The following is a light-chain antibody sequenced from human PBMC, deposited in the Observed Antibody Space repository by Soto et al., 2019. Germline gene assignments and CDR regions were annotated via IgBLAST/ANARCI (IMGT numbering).Light chain of an antibody. CDR3: QQSYTTASIT. CDR1: QSISRN. V-gene: IGKV1-39*01. J-gene: IGKJ5*01. CDR2: AAS. Sequence: DIQMTQSPSSLSASVGDRVTITCRASQSISRNLNWYQHKPGKAPKLLIYAASSLQNGVPSRFSGGGSATEFTLSISSLQPEEFGTYYCQQSYTTASITFGQGTRLEIK.